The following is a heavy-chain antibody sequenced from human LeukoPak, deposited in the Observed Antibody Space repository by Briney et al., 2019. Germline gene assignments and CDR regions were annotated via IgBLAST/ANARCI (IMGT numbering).Heavy chain of an antibody. J-gene: IGHJ4*02. V-gene: IGHV4-59*01. Sequence: SETLSLTCTVSGGSISSYYWNWIRQPPGKGLEWIGYIYYSGSTNYNPSLKSRVTISVETYKNQFSLKLSSVTAADTAVYYCARQHDGGMVTAIDYWGQGTLVTVSS. D-gene: IGHD5-18*01. CDR3: ARQHDGGMVTAIDY. CDR1: GGSISSYY. CDR2: IYYSGST.